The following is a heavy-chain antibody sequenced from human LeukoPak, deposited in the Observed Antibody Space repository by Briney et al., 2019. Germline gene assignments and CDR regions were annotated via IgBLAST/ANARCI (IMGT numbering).Heavy chain of an antibody. V-gene: IGHV3-7*04. CDR1: GFSFSNAW. Sequence: GGSLRLSCAASGFSFSNAWMNWVRQAPGKGLEWVANIKQDGSDKHYVDSVKGRFTISRDNAKNSLFLQMDSLRDEDTAVYYCARERVCRSNSCYSTFDSWGQGTLVTVSS. CDR2: IKQDGSDK. CDR3: ARERVCRSNSCYSTFDS. D-gene: IGHD2-2*02. J-gene: IGHJ4*02.